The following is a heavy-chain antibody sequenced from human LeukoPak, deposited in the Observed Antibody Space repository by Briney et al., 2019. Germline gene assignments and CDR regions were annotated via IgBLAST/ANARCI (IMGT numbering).Heavy chain of an antibody. D-gene: IGHD3-22*01. CDR2: INPNSGGT. Sequence: ASVKVSCKASGYTFTGYYIHWVRQAPGQGLEWMGWINPNSGGTNYAQKFQGRVTMTRDTSITTAYMELIRLTSDDTAVYYCARWGKYYYDSSGYYYWGQGTLVSVSS. J-gene: IGHJ4*02. CDR1: GYTFTGYY. CDR3: ARWGKYYYDSSGYYY. V-gene: IGHV1-2*02.